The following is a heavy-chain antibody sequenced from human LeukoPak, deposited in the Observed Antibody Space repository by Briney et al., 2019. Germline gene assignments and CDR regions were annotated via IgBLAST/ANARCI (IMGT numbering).Heavy chain of an antibody. CDR1: GGSIRRYY. CDR3: ARESNFDWSLYYYYYMDV. V-gene: IGHV4-59*12. Sequence: KPSETLSLTCSVSGGSIRRYYWSWIRQPPGKGLEWIGDIYYSGSTNYNPSLKSRVTIAVDTSKNQFSLKLSSVTAADTAVYYCARESNFDWSLYYYYYMDVWGKGTTVTVSS. CDR2: IYYSGST. J-gene: IGHJ6*03. D-gene: IGHD3-9*01.